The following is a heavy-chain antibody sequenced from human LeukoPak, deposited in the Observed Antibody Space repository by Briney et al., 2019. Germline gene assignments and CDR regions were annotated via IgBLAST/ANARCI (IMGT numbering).Heavy chain of an antibody. Sequence: ASVKVSCKSSGYTFTGYYMHWVRQAPGQGLEWMGWINPNSGGTNYAQKFQGRVTMTRDTSISTAYMELSRLRSDDTAVYSCASGPTSVGATVFVYWGQGTLVTVSS. D-gene: IGHD1-26*01. V-gene: IGHV1-2*02. CDR1: GYTFTGYY. CDR2: INPNSGGT. J-gene: IGHJ4*02. CDR3: ASGPTSVGATVFVY.